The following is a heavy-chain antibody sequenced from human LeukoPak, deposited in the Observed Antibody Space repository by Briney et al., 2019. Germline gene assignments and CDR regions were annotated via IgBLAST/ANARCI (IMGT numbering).Heavy chain of an antibody. CDR1: GYTLTSYD. V-gene: IGHV1-8*01. CDR2: MNPNSGRT. D-gene: IGHD3-16*02. CDR3: TRGPGYDYVWGTYRADY. Sequence: ASVKVSCKASGYTLTSYDINWVRQATGQGLEWMGWMNPNSGRTGYAQNFQGRITITRNTSISTAYMELSSLRSEDTAVYYCTRGPGYDYVWGTYRADYWGQGILVTVSS. J-gene: IGHJ4*02.